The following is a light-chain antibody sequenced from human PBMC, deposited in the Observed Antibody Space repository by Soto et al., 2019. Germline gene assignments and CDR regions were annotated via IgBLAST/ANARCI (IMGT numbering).Light chain of an antibody. V-gene: IGLV1-40*01. CDR3: QSYDTSLSGAM. CDR2: GNN. Sequence: QSVMTQPPSVSGSQGQRVTISCTGSSTNIGAGYDVHWYQQLPGTAPKLLIYGNNHRPSGVPDRFSGSKSGTSASLAITGLHAEDEAYYYCQSYDTSLSGAMFGGGTKVTVL. CDR1: STNIGAGYD. J-gene: IGLJ3*02.